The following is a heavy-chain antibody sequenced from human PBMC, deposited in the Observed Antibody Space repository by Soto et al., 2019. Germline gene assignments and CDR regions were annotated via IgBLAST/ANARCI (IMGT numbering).Heavy chain of an antibody. J-gene: IGHJ4*02. Sequence: PSETLSLTCTVSGGSISSSSHYWGWIRQPPGKGLEWIGTIYYSGSTYYNPSLKSRVTISVDTSKNQFSLKLSSVTAADTAVYYCARGRLNEEDLYSSSWYPDYWGQGTLVTVSS. D-gene: IGHD6-13*01. CDR2: IYYSGST. CDR3: ARGRLNEEDLYSSSWYPDY. CDR1: GGSISSSSHY. V-gene: IGHV4-39*01.